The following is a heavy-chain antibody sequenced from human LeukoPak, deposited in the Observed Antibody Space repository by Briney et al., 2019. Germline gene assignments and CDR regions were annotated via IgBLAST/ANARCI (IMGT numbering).Heavy chain of an antibody. D-gene: IGHD1-26*01. Sequence: PSETLSLTCTVSGGSISSSSYYWGWIRQPPGKGLEWIGSIYYSGSTYYNPSLKSRVTISVDTSKNQFSLKLSSVTAADTAVYYCARGRGASTWGQGTMVTVSS. CDR2: IYYSGST. CDR1: GGSISSSSYY. CDR3: ARGRGAST. V-gene: IGHV4-39*01. J-gene: IGHJ3*01.